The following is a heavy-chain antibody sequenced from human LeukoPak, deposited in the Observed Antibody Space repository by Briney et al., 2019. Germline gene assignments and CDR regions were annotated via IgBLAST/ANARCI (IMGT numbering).Heavy chain of an antibody. D-gene: IGHD6-6*01. CDR2: ISSSSSYI. Sequence: GGSLRLSCAASGFTFSSYSMNWVRQAPGKGLEWVSSISSSSSYIYYADSVKGRFTISRDNAKNSLYLQINSLRAEDTAVYYCAREEYEQLVVYWGQGTLVTVSS. CDR1: GFTFSSYS. J-gene: IGHJ4*02. V-gene: IGHV3-21*01. CDR3: AREEYEQLVVY.